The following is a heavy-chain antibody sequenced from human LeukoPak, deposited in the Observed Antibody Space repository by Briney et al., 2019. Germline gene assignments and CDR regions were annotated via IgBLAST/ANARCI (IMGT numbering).Heavy chain of an antibody. J-gene: IGHJ4*02. CDR3: AREYLRFLEWLSHFDY. CDR2: INPSGGST. Sequence: GASVTVSCKASGYTFTSYYMHWVRQAPGQGLEWMGIINPSGGSTSYAQKFQGRVTMTRDTSTSTVYMELSSLRSEDTAVYYCAREYLRFLEWLSHFDYWGQGTLVTVSS. D-gene: IGHD3-3*01. CDR1: GYTFTSYY. V-gene: IGHV1-46*01.